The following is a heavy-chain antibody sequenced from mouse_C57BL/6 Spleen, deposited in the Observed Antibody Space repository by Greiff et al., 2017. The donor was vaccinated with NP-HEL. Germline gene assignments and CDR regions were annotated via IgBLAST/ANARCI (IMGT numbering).Heavy chain of an antibody. CDR2: ISDGGSYT. D-gene: IGHD1-1*01. CDR3: ASPSTVVAPRAMDY. J-gene: IGHJ4*01. CDR1: GFTFSSYA. V-gene: IGHV5-4*03. Sequence: EVMLVESGGGLVKPGGSLKLSCAASGFTFSSYAMSWVRQTPEKRLEWVATISDGGSYTYYPANVKGRFTISRDNAKNNLYLQMSHLKSEDTAMYYCASPSTVVAPRAMDYWGQGTSVTVSS.